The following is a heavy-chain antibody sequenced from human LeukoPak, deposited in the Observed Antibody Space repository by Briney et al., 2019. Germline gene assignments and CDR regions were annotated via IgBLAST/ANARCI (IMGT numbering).Heavy chain of an antibody. CDR3: ARAHYSNGPPYFIYYYMDV. J-gene: IGHJ6*03. CDR2: IYYDGSNK. V-gene: IGHV3-33*01. Sequence: GGSLRLSCAASGITFSNYGMHWVRQAPGKGLEWVAVIYYDGSNKYYADSVKGRFIISRDNSKNTLYLQMNSLRAEDTAVYYCARAHYSNGPPYFIYYYMDVWGKGTTVTVSS. CDR1: GITFSNYG. D-gene: IGHD4-11*01.